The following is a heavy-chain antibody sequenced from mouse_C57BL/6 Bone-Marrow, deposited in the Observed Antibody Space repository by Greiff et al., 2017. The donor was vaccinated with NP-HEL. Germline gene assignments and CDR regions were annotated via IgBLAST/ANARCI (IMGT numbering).Heavy chain of an antibody. V-gene: IGHV1-81*01. CDR3: ARSDPYYGSSYAWFAY. CDR2: IYPRSGNT. J-gene: IGHJ3*01. CDR1: GYTFTSYG. D-gene: IGHD1-1*01. Sequence: QVQLQQSGAELARPGASVKLSCKASGYTFTSYGISWVKQRTGQGLEWIGEIYPRSGNTYYNEKFKGKATLTADKSSSTAYMELRSLTSEDSAVYFCARSDPYYGSSYAWFAYWGQGTLVTVSA.